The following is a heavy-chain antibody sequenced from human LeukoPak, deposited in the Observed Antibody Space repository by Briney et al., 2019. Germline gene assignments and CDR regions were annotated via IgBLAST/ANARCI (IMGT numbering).Heavy chain of an antibody. D-gene: IGHD3-16*01. V-gene: IGHV4-31*03. Sequence: SETLSLTCTVSGGSISSSGYYWSWIRQHPGKGLEWLGYIYYSGSTYYNPSLESRVTISVDTSKNQVSLKMSSMTAADTAVYYCASPWGGAFDIWGLGTMVTVSS. J-gene: IGHJ3*02. CDR2: IYYSGST. CDR1: GGSISSSGYY. CDR3: ASPWGGAFDI.